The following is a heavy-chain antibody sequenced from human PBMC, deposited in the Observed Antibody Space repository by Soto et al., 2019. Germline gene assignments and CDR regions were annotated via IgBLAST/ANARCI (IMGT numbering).Heavy chain of an antibody. D-gene: IGHD7-27*01. J-gene: IGHJ4*02. CDR1: GFTFSSYA. V-gene: IGHV3-74*01. CDR2: INGDGSST. Sequence: GGSLRLSCAASGFTFSSYAMSWVRQAPGKGLEWVSPINGDGSSTTYADSVRGRFTISRDNAKNTLYLPMNSLRAEDTAVYYCASSLLTPFDYWGQGTLVTVSS. CDR3: ASSLLTPFDY.